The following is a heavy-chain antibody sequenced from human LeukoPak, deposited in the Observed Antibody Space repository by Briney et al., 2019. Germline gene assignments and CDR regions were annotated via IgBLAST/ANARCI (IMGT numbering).Heavy chain of an antibody. D-gene: IGHD2-21*02. CDR2: IYYSGST. Sequence: SETLSLTCTVSGGSISSGDYYWSWIRQPPGKGLEWIGYIYYSGSTYYNPSPKSRVTISVDTSKNQFSLKLSSVTAADTAVYYCARISVVVTDPGNDAFDIWGQGTMVTVSS. V-gene: IGHV4-30-4*01. J-gene: IGHJ3*02. CDR1: GGSISSGDYY. CDR3: ARISVVVTDPGNDAFDI.